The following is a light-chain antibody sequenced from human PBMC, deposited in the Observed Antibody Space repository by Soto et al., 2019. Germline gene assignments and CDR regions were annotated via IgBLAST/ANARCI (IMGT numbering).Light chain of an antibody. CDR3: QQYNNWPQT. J-gene: IGKJ1*01. Sequence: ETVMTQSPATLSVSPGERATLSCRASQSVGTTLAWYQQKPGQAPRLVIYGASSRATGIPARFSGSGSGTEFTLTISSLQSEDFAVDYCQQYNNWPQTFGQGTKVEIK. V-gene: IGKV3-15*01. CDR2: GAS. CDR1: QSVGTT.